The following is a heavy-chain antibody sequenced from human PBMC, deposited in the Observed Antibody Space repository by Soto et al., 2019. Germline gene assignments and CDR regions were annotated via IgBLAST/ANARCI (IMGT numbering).Heavy chain of an antibody. V-gene: IGHV3-48*01. CDR1: GFMFNHYA. Sequence: GGSLRLSCEASGFMFNHYAMAWVRQTPGKGLERVSYISSSSSTIYYADSVKGRFTISRDNAKNSLYLQMNSLRAEDTAVYYCARDSSGWFDYWGQGTLVTVSS. J-gene: IGHJ4*02. D-gene: IGHD6-19*01. CDR3: ARDSSGWFDY. CDR2: ISSSSSTI.